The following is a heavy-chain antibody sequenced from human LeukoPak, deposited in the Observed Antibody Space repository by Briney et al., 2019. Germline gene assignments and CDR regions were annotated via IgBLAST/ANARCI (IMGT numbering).Heavy chain of an antibody. Sequence: GGSLRLSCEASGFTLSNYAMGWVRQAPGKGLEWVSTLSGSGGTIYYADSVKGRFTISRDNSKNTLYLQVNSLRAEDTAIYYCAREIDSSGYQANYFDYWGQGTLVTVSS. J-gene: IGHJ4*02. V-gene: IGHV3-23*01. CDR1: GFTLSNYA. D-gene: IGHD3-22*01. CDR2: LSGSGGTI. CDR3: AREIDSSGYQANYFDY.